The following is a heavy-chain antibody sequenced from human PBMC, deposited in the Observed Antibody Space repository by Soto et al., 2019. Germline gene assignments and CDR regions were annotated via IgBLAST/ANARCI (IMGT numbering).Heavy chain of an antibody. CDR3: ARDFFRSEPRLVDY. V-gene: IGHV3-30-3*01. D-gene: IGHD3-3*01. J-gene: IGHJ4*02. Sequence: GGSLRLSCAASGFTFSSYAMHWVRQAPGKGLEWVVVISYDGSNKYYADSVKGRFTISRDNSKNTLYLQMNSLRAEDTAVYYCARDFFRSEPRLVDYWGQGTLVTVSS. CDR2: ISYDGSNK. CDR1: GFTFSSYA.